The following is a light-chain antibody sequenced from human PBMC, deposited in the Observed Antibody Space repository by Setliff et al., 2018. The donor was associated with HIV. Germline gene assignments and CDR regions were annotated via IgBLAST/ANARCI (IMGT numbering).Light chain of an antibody. CDR3: SSYTSSSTL. V-gene: IGLV2-14*03. CDR1: SSDVVDYNY. J-gene: IGLJ2*01. CDR2: AVS. Sequence: QSALTQPASVSGSPGQSITISCTGTSSDVVDYNYVSWYQQYPGKAPKLMIYAVSNRPSGVSNRFSGSQSGNTASLTISGLQAEDEADYYCSSYTSSSTLFGGGTKVTVL.